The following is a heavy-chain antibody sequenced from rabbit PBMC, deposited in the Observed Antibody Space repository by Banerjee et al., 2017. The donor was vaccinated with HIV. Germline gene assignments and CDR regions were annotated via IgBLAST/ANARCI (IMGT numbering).Heavy chain of an antibody. CDR1: GFTISSGYW. J-gene: IGHJ4*01. V-gene: IGHV1S45*01. Sequence: QEQLEESGGDLVQPEGSLTLTCTASGFTISSGYWIDWVRQAPGKGLEWIGHIYAGRGGADYASWAKGRFTISKTSSTTVTLEMTSLTAADTATYFCARGGRFYAFNLWGPGTSSPS. CDR2: IYAGRGGA. D-gene: IGHD4-2*01. CDR3: ARGGRFYAFNL.